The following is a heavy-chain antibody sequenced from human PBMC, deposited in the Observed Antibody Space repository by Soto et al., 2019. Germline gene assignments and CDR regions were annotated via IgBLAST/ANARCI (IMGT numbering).Heavy chain of an antibody. V-gene: IGHV3-30*18. CDR3: AKASHCNKGRCSLGLIGDRAFDI. D-gene: IGHD2-8*01. Sequence: QARLVESGGGVVQPGRSLRLSCEASGLTFSAYGMHWVRQAPGKGLEWVATISYDGSKKYFGDSVKGRFTISRDNSKSTLYLEMNSLRTKDTAVYYCAKASHCNKGRCSLGLIGDRAFDIWGQGTMVTVSS. J-gene: IGHJ3*02. CDR2: ISYDGSKK. CDR1: GLTFSAYG.